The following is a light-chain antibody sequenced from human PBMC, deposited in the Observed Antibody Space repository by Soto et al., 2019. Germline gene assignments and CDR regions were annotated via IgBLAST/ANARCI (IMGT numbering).Light chain of an antibody. CDR2: EVS. V-gene: IGLV2-14*01. J-gene: IGLJ1*01. CDR1: SSDVGAYNY. CDR3: SSYTSSSSYV. Sequence: QSVLTQPASVSGSPGQSITISCTGTSSDVGAYNYVSWYQQHPGKAPKLMIYEVSNRPSGVSNRFSGSKSGNTASLTIFGLQAEDEADYYCSSYTSSSSYVFGTGTKV.